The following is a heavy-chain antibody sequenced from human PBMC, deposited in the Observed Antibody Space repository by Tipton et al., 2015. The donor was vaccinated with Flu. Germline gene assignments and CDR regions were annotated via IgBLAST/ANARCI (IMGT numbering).Heavy chain of an antibody. D-gene: IGHD2-2*01. Sequence: SLRLSCAASGFTFGDYWMHWVRQAPGKGLEWVANINQDGSVNYYVDSVKGRFTISRDNAKNSLYLQMNNLRAEDTVVYYCGRAIGGSSSHWGQGTLVTVSS. CDR3: GRAIGGSSSH. J-gene: IGHJ4*02. CDR2: INQDGSVN. V-gene: IGHV3-7*01. CDR1: GFTFGDYW.